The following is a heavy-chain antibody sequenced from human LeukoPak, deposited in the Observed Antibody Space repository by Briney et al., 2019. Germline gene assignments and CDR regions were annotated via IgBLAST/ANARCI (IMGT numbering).Heavy chain of an antibody. CDR3: ARRRIVGSTDDAFDI. CDR2: ISGSSGII. J-gene: IGHJ3*02. D-gene: IGHD1-26*01. CDR1: GFTFNTYT. V-gene: IGHV3-48*01. Sequence: GGSLRLSCAASGFTFNTYTMNWVRQAPGKGLEWVSYISGSSGIIDYADSVRGRFTISRDNAKNSLYLQMNSLRADDTAIYYCARRRIVGSTDDAFDIWGQGTMVTLSS.